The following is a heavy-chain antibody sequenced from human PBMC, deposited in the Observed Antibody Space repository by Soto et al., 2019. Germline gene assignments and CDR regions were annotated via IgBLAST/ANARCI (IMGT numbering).Heavy chain of an antibody. CDR2: INPSGGST. CDR3: ARDGPLRGYGMDV. D-gene: IGHD3-16*01. CDR1: GYTFTSYY. V-gene: IGHV1-46*01. Sequence: SVKVSCKASGYTFTSYYMHWVRQAPGQGLEWMGIINPSGGSTSYAQKFQGRVTMTRDTSTSTVYMELSSLRSEDTAVYYCARDGPLRGYGMDVWGQGTTVTVSS. J-gene: IGHJ6*02.